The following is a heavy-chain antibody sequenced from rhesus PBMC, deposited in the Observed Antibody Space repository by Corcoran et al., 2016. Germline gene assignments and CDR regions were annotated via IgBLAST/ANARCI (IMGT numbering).Heavy chain of an antibody. CDR2: IEGSGSST. D-gene: IGHD5-42*01. V-gene: IGHV4S11*01. CDR1: GGSISGNY. J-gene: IGHJ2*01. CDR3: AKRGGYFDL. Sequence: QVQLQESGPGLVKPLETLSLTCAVSGGSISGNYWSWLRQSPGKGLEWIGYIEGSGSSTNYNPSLKSRVTLSVDTSKNRFALNLNSVTAADTAVYYCAKRGGYFDLWGPGTPITISS.